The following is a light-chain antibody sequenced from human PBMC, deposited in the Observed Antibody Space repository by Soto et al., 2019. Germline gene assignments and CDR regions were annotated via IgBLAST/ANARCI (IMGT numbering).Light chain of an antibody. J-gene: IGLJ2*01. CDR3: TSWTTSTTMK. CDR2: DVN. Sequence: QSVLTQPASVSGSPGQSITISCTGTSSDVGAYNYVSWYQQHPGKAPKLMIYDVNIRPSGVSNRFSGSKSGNTASLTISGLQAEDEADYYCTSWTTSTTMKFDGGTKVTVL. V-gene: IGLV2-14*01. CDR1: SSDVGAYNY.